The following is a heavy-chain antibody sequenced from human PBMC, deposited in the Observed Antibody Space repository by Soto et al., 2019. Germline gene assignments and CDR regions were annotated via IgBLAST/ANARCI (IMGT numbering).Heavy chain of an antibody. CDR1: GFTFSSYW. CDR3: ARPITMVRGVTNWFDP. J-gene: IGHJ5*02. D-gene: IGHD3-10*01. V-gene: IGHV3-74*01. CDR2: IKGDGTNR. Sequence: PGGSLRLSCAASGFTFSSYWMHLVRQAPGKGLVWVSRIKGDGTNRNYADSVKGRFTISRDNAKNSLYLQMNSLRAEDTAVYYCARPITMVRGVTNWFDPWGQGTLVTVSS.